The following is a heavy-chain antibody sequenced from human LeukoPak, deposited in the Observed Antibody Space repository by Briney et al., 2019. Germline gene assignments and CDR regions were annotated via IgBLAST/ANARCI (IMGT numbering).Heavy chain of an antibody. CDR3: ARERYYYDSSGYYRGFDY. D-gene: IGHD3-22*01. Sequence: SETLSLTCTVSGGSISSYYWSWIRQPPGKGLEWIGSIYYSGSTYYNPSLKSRVTISVDTSKNQFSLKLSSVTAADTAVYYCARERYYYDSSGYYRGFDYWGQGTLVTVSS. J-gene: IGHJ4*02. CDR2: IYYSGST. V-gene: IGHV4-39*07. CDR1: GGSISSYY.